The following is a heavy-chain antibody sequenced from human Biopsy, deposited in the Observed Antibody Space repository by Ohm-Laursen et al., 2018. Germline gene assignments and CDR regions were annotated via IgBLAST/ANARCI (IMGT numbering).Heavy chain of an antibody. CDR1: GFSVSSYD. CDR2: ISETSSHI. J-gene: IGHJ4*02. D-gene: IGHD3-10*01. V-gene: IGHV3-21*04. CDR3: ATDGAGSYNEN. Sequence: SLRLSCTASGFSVSSYDMNWVRQAPGKGLEWISYISETSSHIYDADSVRGRFTVARDIAKNSLYLEMNNLTVEDTAVYYCATDGAGSYNENWGQGTLVSVSS.